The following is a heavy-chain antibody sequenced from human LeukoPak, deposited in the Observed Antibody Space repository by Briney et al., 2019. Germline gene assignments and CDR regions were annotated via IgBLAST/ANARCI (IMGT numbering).Heavy chain of an antibody. J-gene: IGHJ4*02. Sequence: GGSLRLSCAASGFTFSSFAMTWVRQAPGKGLEWVSSISRSGSNTFYVDSVKGRFIISRDNSKNTLYLQMFSLRAEDTAVYYCARFQGGYSYGDIDYWGQGTLVTVSS. D-gene: IGHD5-18*01. V-gene: IGHV3-23*01. CDR1: GFTFSSFA. CDR2: ISRSGSNT. CDR3: ARFQGGYSYGDIDY.